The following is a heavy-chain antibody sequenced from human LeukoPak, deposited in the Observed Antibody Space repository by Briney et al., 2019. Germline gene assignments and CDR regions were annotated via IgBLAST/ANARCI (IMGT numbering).Heavy chain of an antibody. CDR3: AGDYYDSSGEFDY. J-gene: IGHJ4*02. D-gene: IGHD3-22*01. Sequence: SETLSLTCAVSGGSISSGGYSWSWIRQPPGKGLEWIGYIYYSGSTYYNPSLKSRVTISVDTSKNQFSLKLSSVTAADTAVYYCAGDYYDSSGEFDYWGQGTLVTVSS. V-gene: IGHV4-30-4*07. CDR2: IYYSGST. CDR1: GGSISSGGYS.